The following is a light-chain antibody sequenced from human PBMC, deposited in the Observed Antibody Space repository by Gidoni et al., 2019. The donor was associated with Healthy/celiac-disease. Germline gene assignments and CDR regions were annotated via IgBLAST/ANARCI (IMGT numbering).Light chain of an antibody. CDR3: QQYYSTLALT. J-gene: IGKJ4*01. Sequence: DIVMTQSPDSLAVSLGERATINCKSSQSVLYSSNNKYYLAWYPQKPGQPPKLLIYWASTRESGVPDRFSGCGSGTDFTLTISSLQAEDVAVYYCQQYYSTLALTFGGXTKVEIK. CDR1: QSVLYSSNNKYY. V-gene: IGKV4-1*01. CDR2: WAS.